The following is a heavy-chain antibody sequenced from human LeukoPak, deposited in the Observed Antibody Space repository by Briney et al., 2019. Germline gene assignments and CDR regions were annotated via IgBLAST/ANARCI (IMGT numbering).Heavy chain of an antibody. CDR2: IFYSGST. CDR1: GGSIRSTSNY. V-gene: IGHV4-39*01. CDR3: ARHVVVTAIPDYFDH. D-gene: IGHD2-21*02. J-gene: IGHJ4*02. Sequence: PSETLSLTCTVSGGSIRSTSNYWGWIRQPPGKGLVWIGSIFYSGSTYYSPSLKSRVTISVDTSKNQFSLKLSSVTAADTAVYYCARHVVVTAIPDYFDHWGQGTLVTVSS.